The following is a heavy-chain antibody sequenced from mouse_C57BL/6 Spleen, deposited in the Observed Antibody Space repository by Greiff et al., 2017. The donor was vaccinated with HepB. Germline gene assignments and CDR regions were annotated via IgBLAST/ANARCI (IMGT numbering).Heavy chain of an antibody. CDR1: GYTFTSYW. J-gene: IGHJ1*03. CDR3: ARGNLTTVVATGYFDV. V-gene: IGHV1-69*01. CDR2: IDPSDSYT. Sequence: QVQLQQPGAELVMPGASVKLSCKASGYTFTSYWMHWVKHRPGQGLEWIGEIDPSDSYTNYNQKFKGKSTLTVDKSSSTAYMQLSSLTSEDSAVYYCARGNLTTVVATGYFDVWGTGTTVTVSS. D-gene: IGHD1-1*01.